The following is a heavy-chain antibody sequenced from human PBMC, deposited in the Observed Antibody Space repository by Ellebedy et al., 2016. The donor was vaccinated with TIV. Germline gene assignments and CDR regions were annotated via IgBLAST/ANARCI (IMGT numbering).Heavy chain of an antibody. V-gene: IGHV3-23*01. CDR3: AIRGRSCGGGDCYHEYFEF. Sequence: PGGSLRLSCAVSGFPFSSYNMNWIRQAPGKGLEWVSGISDSGGSTYYADSVKGRFTIARDNSKKTLFLQMNSLRVEDKAVYYCAIRGRSCGGGDCYHEYFEFWGQGTLVTVSS. D-gene: IGHD2-21*02. CDR1: GFPFSSYN. J-gene: IGHJ1*01. CDR2: ISDSGGST.